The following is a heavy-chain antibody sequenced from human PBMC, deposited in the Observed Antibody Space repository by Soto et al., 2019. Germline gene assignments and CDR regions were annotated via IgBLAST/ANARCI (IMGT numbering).Heavy chain of an antibody. Sequence: ASVKVSCKTSGFPFNSYPFSCVRPATAQGLDWLAWVHPYEGTTKVAHQLRHRITLNTETSAATVFMEMTRLTSDYTAVYFWEREYCSSPTGIYYWGQGTRLTVFS. J-gene: IGHJ4*02. V-gene: IGHV1-18*04. CDR2: VHPYEGTT. CDR3: EREYCSSPTGIYY. CDR1: GFPFNSYP. D-gene: IGHD5-12*01.